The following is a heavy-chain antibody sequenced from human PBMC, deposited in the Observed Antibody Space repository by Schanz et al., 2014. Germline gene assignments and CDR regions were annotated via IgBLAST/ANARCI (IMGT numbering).Heavy chain of an antibody. CDR3: ARDRDAGGYDS. J-gene: IGHJ5*01. CDR2: ISSGGSDT. V-gene: IGHV3-11*04. Sequence: QVQLVDSGGDLVKPGGSLRLSCAASGFTFSDYYMSWIRQAPGKGPEWVSYISSGGSDTYYADSVQGRFTISRDNAKNSVYLQMHSLRAEDTALYYCARDRDAGGYDSWGQGTLVTVSS. CDR1: GFTFSDYY. D-gene: IGHD2-8*02.